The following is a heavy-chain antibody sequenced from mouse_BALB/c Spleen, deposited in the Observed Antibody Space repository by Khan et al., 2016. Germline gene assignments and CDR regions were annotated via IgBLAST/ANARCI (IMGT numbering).Heavy chain of an antibody. CDR2: ISPSGST. CDR3: VSYGGSTYVRGMDY. V-gene: IGHV3-8*02. CDR1: GDSFTSGY. D-gene: IGHD1-1*01. J-gene: IGHJ4*01. Sequence: EVQLVESGPRLVKLSQTLSLTCSVTGDSFTSGYWNWIRKFPGNKLEYMGYISPSGSTYYNPSLKSRISITRATYKNKYSLQLNSVTTEDTSTYYGVSYGGSTYVRGMDYWGQGTSVTVSS.